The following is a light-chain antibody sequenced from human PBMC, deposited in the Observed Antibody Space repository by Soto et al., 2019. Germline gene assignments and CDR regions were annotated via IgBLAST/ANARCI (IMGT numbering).Light chain of an antibody. CDR2: LAS. Sequence: DIQMTQSPSSVSASVGDRVTITCRASQPISSWVAWYQQRPGEAPKLLIQLASSMQSGVPSRFSGSGSGTEFTHTIASLQHEDFATYYCQQANTFPLTFGGGTTVDIK. CDR1: QPISSW. CDR3: QQANTFPLT. J-gene: IGKJ4*01. V-gene: IGKV1D-12*01.